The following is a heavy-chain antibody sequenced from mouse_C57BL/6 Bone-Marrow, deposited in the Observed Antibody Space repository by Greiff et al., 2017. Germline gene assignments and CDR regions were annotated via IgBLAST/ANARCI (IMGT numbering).Heavy chain of an antibody. CDR2: INPYNGGT. J-gene: IGHJ1*03. CDR3: AREYYYGSFCWYFDV. Sequence: EVQLQQSGPVLVKPGASVKMSCKASGYTFTDYYMNWVKQSHGKSLEWIGVINPYNGGTSYNQKFKGKATLTVDKSTSTACMELNSLTSEDSAVYYCAREYYYGSFCWYFDVWGTGTTVTVSS. D-gene: IGHD1-1*01. CDR1: GYTFTDYY. V-gene: IGHV1-19*01.